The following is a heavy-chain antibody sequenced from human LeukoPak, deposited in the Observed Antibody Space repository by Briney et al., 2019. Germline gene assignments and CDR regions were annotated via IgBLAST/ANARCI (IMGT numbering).Heavy chain of an antibody. J-gene: IGHJ5*02. D-gene: IGHD2-21*02. Sequence: GASVKVSCKVSGYTLTELSMHWVRRAPGKGLEWMGGFDPEDGETIYAQKFQGRVTMTEDTSTDTAYMELSSLRSEDTAVYYCARDSSLAYCGGDCYSGGWFDPWGQGTLVTVSS. CDR2: FDPEDGET. V-gene: IGHV1-24*01. CDR1: GYTLTELS. CDR3: ARDSSLAYCGGDCYSGGWFDP.